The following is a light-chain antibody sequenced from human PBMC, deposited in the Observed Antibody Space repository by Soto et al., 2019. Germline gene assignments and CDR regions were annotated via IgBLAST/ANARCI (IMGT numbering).Light chain of an antibody. CDR3: CSYAGSSTSHVV. J-gene: IGLJ2*01. CDR1: SSDVGSYNL. Sequence: QSVLTQPASVSGSPGQSIAISCTGTSSDVGSYNLVSWYQQHPGKAPKLMIYEVSKRPSGVSTRFSGSKSGNTASLTISGLQAEDEAAYYCCSYAGSSTSHVVFGGGTKLTVL. CDR2: EVS. V-gene: IGLV2-23*02.